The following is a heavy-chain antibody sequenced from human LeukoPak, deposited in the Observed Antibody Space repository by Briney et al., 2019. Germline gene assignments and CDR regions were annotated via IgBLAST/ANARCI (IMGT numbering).Heavy chain of an antibody. CDR3: AREGLGVGLDY. D-gene: IGHD3-3*01. CDR2: IYHSGST. Sequence: SETLSLTCAVYGGSFSGYYWSWIRQPPGEGLEWIGSIYHSGSTYYNPSLKSRVTISVDTSKNQFSLKLSSVTAADTAVYYCAREGLGVGLDYWGQGTLVTVSS. V-gene: IGHV4-34*01. J-gene: IGHJ4*02. CDR1: GGSFSGYY.